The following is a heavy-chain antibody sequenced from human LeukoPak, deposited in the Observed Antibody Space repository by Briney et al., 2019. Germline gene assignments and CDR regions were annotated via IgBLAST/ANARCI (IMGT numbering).Heavy chain of an antibody. J-gene: IGHJ6*02. D-gene: IGHD6-19*01. CDR2: IYHSGST. CDR3: ARDYRSGWSYYYGMDV. CDR1: GVSISSSNW. Sequence: SETLSLTCAVSGVSISSSNWWSWVRQPPGKGLEWIGEIYHSGSTNYNPSLKSRVTISVDKSKNQFSLKLSSVTAADTAVYYCARDYRSGWSYYYGMDVWGQGTTVTVSS. V-gene: IGHV4-4*02.